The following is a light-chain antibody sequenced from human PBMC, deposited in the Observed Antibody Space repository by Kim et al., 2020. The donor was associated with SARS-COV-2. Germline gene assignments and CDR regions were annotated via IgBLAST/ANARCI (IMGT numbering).Light chain of an antibody. Sequence: GRSITLSSTGTSSAGGGYNYVSSYPQHPATAPKPMIYDFRHRPSGVSNRFSGSKSGYTASLTISGLQAADEADYSCSSSTSSNTSVFGPGTKVTVL. J-gene: IGLJ1*01. CDR1: SSAGGGYNY. CDR3: SSSTSSNTSV. V-gene: IGLV2-14*03. CDR2: DFR.